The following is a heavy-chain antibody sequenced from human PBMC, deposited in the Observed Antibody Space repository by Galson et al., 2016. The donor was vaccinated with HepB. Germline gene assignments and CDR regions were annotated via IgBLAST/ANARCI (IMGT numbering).Heavy chain of an antibody. CDR1: GFTFNTYY. D-gene: IGHD6-13*01. V-gene: IGHV3-11*04. CDR3: ARDRTARAALDL. Sequence: SLRLSCAASGFTFNTYYMSWVRQAPGRGLEWVAYISNSGVNTHYAGSVNGRFTISSDNAKNSLFLQMNSLRAEDTAVYYCARDRTARAALDLWGQGTLVTVSS. J-gene: IGHJ5*02. CDR2: ISNSGVNT.